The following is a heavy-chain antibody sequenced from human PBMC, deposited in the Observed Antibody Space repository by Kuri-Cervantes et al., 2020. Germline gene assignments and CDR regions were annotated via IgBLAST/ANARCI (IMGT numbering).Heavy chain of an antibody. D-gene: IGHD2-15*01. V-gene: IGHV1-2*02. CDR2: INPNSGGT. J-gene: IGHJ5*02. Sequence: ASVKVSCKASGYTFTGYYMHWVRQAPGQGLEWMGWINPNSGGTNYAQKFQGRVTMTRDTSISTAYLQWSSLKASDTAMYYCARLASGWQGWFDPWGQGTLVTVSS. CDR1: GYTFTGYY. CDR3: ARLASGWQGWFDP.